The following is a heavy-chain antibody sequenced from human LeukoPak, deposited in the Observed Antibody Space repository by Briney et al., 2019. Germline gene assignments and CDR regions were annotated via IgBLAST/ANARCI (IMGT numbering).Heavy chain of an antibody. CDR2: MYDSVRT. CDR1: GGSISSHY. J-gene: IGHJ4*02. V-gene: IGHV4-59*11. CDR3: ATIKRGNIYGYFDF. Sequence: PSETLSLTCTVPGGSISSHYWSWIRQPPGKGLEWNGYMYDSVRTKDNPSLKSRVTLSADTSKNQFSLRLSSVTAADTAVYYCATIKRGNIYGYFDFWGQGILVTVSS. D-gene: IGHD5-18*01.